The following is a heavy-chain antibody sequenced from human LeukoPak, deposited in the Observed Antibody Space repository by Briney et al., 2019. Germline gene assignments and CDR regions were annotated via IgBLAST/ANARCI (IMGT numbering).Heavy chain of an antibody. D-gene: IGHD3-10*01. CDR3: ATKPNSEYYFDY. CDR2: IYYTGIT. J-gene: IGHJ4*02. Sequence: PSDTLSLTCAVSGYSITSSTWWGWIRQPPGKGLEWIGYIYYTGITYYNPSLQSRVTMSVDTSKNQFSLRLTSVTAVDTAVYYCATKPNSEYYFDYWGRGTLVTVSS. CDR1: GYSITSSTW. V-gene: IGHV4-28*01.